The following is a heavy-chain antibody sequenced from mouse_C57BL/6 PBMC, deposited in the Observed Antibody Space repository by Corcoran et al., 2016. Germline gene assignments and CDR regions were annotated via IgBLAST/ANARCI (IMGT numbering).Heavy chain of an antibody. D-gene: IGHD2-1*01. V-gene: IGHV14-1*01. J-gene: IGHJ2*01. CDR2: SDPEDGDT. Sequence: EVQLQQSGAELVRPGASDKLSCTASGFNIKDYYMPWVKQRPAQGLEWIGRSDPEDGDTEYAPKFQGKATMTADTSSNTAYLQLSSLTYEDTAVYYCTTVYGKDDFDYWGQGTTLTVSS. CDR1: GFNIKDYY. CDR3: TTVYGKDDFDY.